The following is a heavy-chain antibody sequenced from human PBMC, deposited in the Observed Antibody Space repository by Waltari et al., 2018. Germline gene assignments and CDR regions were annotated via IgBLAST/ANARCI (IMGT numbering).Heavy chain of an antibody. Sequence: QVQLLESGPGLVKSSETLSLTCDVSGYAFNSGFYWGWIRQAPGEGLEWVATVYHDGTTFYNPSLKSRLSVSMDTSKNQISLTLKSVTAADTAVYYCSRQVLGYCTSAACRRLESWGQGTLVTVSS. J-gene: IGHJ4*02. V-gene: IGHV4-38-2*01. D-gene: IGHD2-2*03. CDR2: VYHDGTT. CDR3: SRQVLGYCTSAACRRLES. CDR1: GYAFNSGFY.